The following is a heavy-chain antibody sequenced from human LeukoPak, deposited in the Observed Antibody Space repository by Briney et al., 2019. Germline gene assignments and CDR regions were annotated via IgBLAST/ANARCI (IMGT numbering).Heavy chain of an antibody. CDR2: IHPNSGWT. J-gene: IGHJ5*02. V-gene: IGHV1-2*02. CDR3: ARVGNRMVRGVIHNWFDP. CDR1: GYTFTGYY. Sequence: GASVKVSCKASGYTFTGYYMHWVRQAPGQGLEWMGWIHPNSGWTNYAQKFNGRVTMTSDTSISTATMELSRLRSDDTAVYYSARVGNRMVRGVIHNWFDPWGQGTPVTVSS. D-gene: IGHD3-10*01.